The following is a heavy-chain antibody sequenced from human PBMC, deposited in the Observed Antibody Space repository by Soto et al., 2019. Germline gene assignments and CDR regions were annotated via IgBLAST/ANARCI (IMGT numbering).Heavy chain of an antibody. CDR1: GFTFSSYG. J-gene: IGHJ6*02. D-gene: IGHD6-19*01. V-gene: IGHV3-30*18. CDR3: AKDRYEGIAVAGKAYSYGMPV. CDR2: ISYDGSNK. Sequence: PGGSLRVSCAASGFTFSSYGMHWVRQAPGKGLEWVAVISYDGSNKYYADSVKGRFTISRDNSKNTLYLQMNSLRAEDTAVYYCAKDRYEGIAVAGKAYSYGMPVWGHGPTVTVTS.